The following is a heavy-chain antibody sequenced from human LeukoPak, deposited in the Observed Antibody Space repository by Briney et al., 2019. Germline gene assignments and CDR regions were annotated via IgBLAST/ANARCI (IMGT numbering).Heavy chain of an antibody. CDR3: ARTTVVAKYFDY. CDR2: IYYSGST. CDR1: GGSISSGGYY. D-gene: IGHD4-23*01. J-gene: IGHJ4*02. Sequence: SETLSLTCTVSGGSISSGGYYWSWIRQHPGKGLEWIGYIYYSGSTYYNPSLKSRLTISVNTSKNQFSLKLSSVTAADTAVYYCARTTVVAKYFDYWGQGTLVTVSS. V-gene: IGHV4-31*03.